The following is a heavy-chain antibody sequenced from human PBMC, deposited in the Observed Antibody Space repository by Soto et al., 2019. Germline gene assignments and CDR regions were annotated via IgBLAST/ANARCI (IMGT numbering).Heavy chain of an antibody. V-gene: IGHV3-48*02. CDR2: ISSSSSTI. CDR1: GFTFSSYS. CDR3: ARDHDSSGWYDAFDI. D-gene: IGHD6-19*01. J-gene: IGHJ3*02. Sequence: EVQLVESGGGLVQPGGSLRLSCAASGFTFSSYSMNWVRQAPGKGLEWVSYISSSSSTIYYADSVKGRFTISRDNAKNSLYLQMNSLRDEDTAVYYCARDHDSSGWYDAFDIWGQGTMATVSS.